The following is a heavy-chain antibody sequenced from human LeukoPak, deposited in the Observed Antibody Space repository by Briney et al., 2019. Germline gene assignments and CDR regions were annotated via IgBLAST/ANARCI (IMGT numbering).Heavy chain of an antibody. CDR2: IYTSGST. J-gene: IGHJ3*02. CDR3: AASKLRTRAFDI. Sequence: SETLSLTCTVSGGSISSGDYYWSWIRQPAGKGLEWIGRIYTSGSTNYNPSLKSRVTMSVDTSKNQFSLKLSSVTAADTAVYYCAASKLRTRAFDIWGQGTLVTVSS. V-gene: IGHV4-61*02. CDR1: GGSISSGDYY. D-gene: IGHD3-16*01.